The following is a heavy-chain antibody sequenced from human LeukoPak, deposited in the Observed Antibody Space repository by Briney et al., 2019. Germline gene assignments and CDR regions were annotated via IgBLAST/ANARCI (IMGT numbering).Heavy chain of an antibody. CDR3: ARAAGYYYDSSGYYQDAFDI. CDR2: INWNGGST. CDR1: GFTFDDYG. J-gene: IGHJ3*02. D-gene: IGHD3-22*01. V-gene: IGHV3-20*04. Sequence: GGSLRLSCAASGFTFDDYGMSWVRHAPGKGLEWGSGINWNGGSTGYADSVKGRFTISRDNAKNSLYLQMNSLRAEDTALYYCARAAGYYYDSSGYYQDAFDIWGQGTMVTVSS.